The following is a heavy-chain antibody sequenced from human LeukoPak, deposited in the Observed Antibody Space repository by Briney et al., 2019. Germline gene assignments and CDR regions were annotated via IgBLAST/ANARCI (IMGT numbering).Heavy chain of an antibody. D-gene: IGHD1-14*01. V-gene: IGHV3-74*01. J-gene: IGHJ3*02. CDR3: ARDEPIGVFDI. Sequence: PGGSLRLSCAASGFTFSSYWIHWVRQAPGKGLVWVSRINSDGSSTSYADSVKGRFTISRDNAKNSLYLQMNSLRAEDTAVYYCARDEPIGVFDIWGQGTMVTVSS. CDR1: GFTFSSYW. CDR2: INSDGSST.